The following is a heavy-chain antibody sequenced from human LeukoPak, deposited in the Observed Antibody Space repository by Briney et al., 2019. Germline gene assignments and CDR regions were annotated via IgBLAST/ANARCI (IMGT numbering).Heavy chain of an antibody. J-gene: IGHJ6*03. Sequence: PGGSLRLSCAASGFTFSSNAMSWVRQAPGKGPEWVSGVSGSGGSTYYADSVKGRFTISRDNSKNTLYLQMNSLRAEDTAVYYCAKAQMTTVVTPYYYYMDVWGQGTLVTVSS. CDR2: VSGSGGST. V-gene: IGHV3-23*01. CDR3: AKAQMTTVVTPYYYYMDV. CDR1: GFTFSSNA. D-gene: IGHD4-23*01.